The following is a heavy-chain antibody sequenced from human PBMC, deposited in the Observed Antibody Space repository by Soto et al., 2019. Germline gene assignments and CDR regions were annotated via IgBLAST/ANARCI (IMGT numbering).Heavy chain of an antibody. J-gene: IGHJ3*02. V-gene: IGHV1-3*04. CDR2: INTGNDNT. Sequence: QVHLVQSGADVKKPGASVKVSCKDSGYTFTTYSMHWVRQAPGQSLEWMGWINTGNDNTKYSQKFKGRVTITRDTSASTAYRELGSLICEDTGVYYCAGGDPFWHEAFDIWGQGTMVTVSS. CDR3: AGGDPFWHEAFDI. CDR1: GYTFTTYS.